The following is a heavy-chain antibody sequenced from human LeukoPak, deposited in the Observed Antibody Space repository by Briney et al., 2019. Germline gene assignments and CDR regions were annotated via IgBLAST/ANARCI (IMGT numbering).Heavy chain of an antibody. V-gene: IGHV4-39*01. Sequence: SETLSLTCTVSGGSISSSSYYWGWIRQPPGKGLEWIGSIYYSGSTYYNPSLKSRVTISIDTSKNQFSLKLSSLTAADTAVYYCARHGADAYYNYYMDVWGKGTTVTVSS. J-gene: IGHJ6*03. CDR2: IYYSGST. D-gene: IGHD1-26*01. CDR1: GGSISSSSYY. CDR3: ARHGADAYYNYYMDV.